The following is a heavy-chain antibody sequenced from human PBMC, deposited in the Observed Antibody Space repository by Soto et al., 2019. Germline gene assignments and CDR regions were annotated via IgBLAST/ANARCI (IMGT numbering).Heavy chain of an antibody. D-gene: IGHD3-3*01. CDR3: ARDERHYDFWSGYYLLDY. Sequence: GGSLRLSCAASGFTFSSYGMHWVRQAPGKGLEWVAVIWYDGSNKYYADSVKGRFTISRDNSKNTLYLQMNSLRAEDTALYYCARDERHYDFWSGYYLLDYWGQGTLVTVSS. J-gene: IGHJ4*02. CDR2: IWYDGSNK. CDR1: GFTFSSYG. V-gene: IGHV3-33*01.